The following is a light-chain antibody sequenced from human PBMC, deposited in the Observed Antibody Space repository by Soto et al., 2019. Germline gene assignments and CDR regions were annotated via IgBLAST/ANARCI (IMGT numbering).Light chain of an antibody. CDR1: QDINQN. Sequence: EKVMTQAVVTVSVSPSERGTFSCRASQDINQNFAWYQQKPGQAPRLLMYGASTRATGIPARFSATGSGTEFTLTITSLQPEDFAVYYCQQYNYLITFGQGRRLEIK. CDR3: QQYNYLIT. V-gene: IGKV3-15*01. CDR2: GAS. J-gene: IGKJ5*01.